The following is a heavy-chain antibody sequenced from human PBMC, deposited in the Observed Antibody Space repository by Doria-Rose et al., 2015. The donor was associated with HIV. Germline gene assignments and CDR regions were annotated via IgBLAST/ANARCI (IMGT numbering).Heavy chain of an antibody. CDR2: LSSDGSDK. Sequence: VRQAPGKGLEWVAVLSSDGSDKYYADSVKGRFLISRDNSNNTLYLQMNSLRAEDTALYYCARDRPTYSSSPLDFWGQGTLVTVSS. CDR3: ARDRPTYSSSPLDF. V-gene: IGHV3-30*03. J-gene: IGHJ4*02. D-gene: IGHD6-6*01.